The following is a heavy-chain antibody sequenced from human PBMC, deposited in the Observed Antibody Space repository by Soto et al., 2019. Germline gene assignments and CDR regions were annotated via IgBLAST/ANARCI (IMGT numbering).Heavy chain of an antibody. CDR3: ARRARPDFYYMDV. D-gene: IGHD6-6*01. J-gene: IGHJ6*03. CDR1: GFTFSTYA. CDR2: VSSNGVGT. V-gene: IGHV3-64*01. Sequence: PGGSLRLSCAASGFTFSTYAMNWVRQAPGKGLEYVSGVSSNGVGTYYANSVQGRFTISRDYSKNTVYLQMGSLRPEDMAVYYCARRARPDFYYMDVWGKGTTVTVSS.